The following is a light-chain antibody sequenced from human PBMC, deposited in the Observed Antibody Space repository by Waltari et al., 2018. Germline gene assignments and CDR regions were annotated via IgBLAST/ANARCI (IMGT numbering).Light chain of an antibody. CDR2: LNS. V-gene: IGKV2-28*01. CDR3: MQALQIPRT. J-gene: IGKJ2*01. Sequence: DIALIQYPLSLSVTPGETASISCRFILSLLHNNELNYLDWYLQRPWQSPHLLIYLNSNRASGVPDRFSVSVSVTDFTLKISRVDAEDVGVYYCMQALQIPRTFGHGTKLEIK. CDR1: LSLLHNNELNY.